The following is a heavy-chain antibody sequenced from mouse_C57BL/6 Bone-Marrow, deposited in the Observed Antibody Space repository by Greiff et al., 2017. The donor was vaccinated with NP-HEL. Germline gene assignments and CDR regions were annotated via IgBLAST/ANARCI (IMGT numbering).Heavy chain of an antibody. D-gene: IGHD2-3*01. V-gene: IGHV5-4*01. J-gene: IGHJ1*03. CDR2: ISDGGSYT. Sequence: EVQGVESGGGLVKPGGSLKLSCAASGFTFSSYAMSWVRQTPEKRLAWVATISDGGSYTYYPDNVKGRFTISRDNAKNNLYLQMSHLKSEDTAMYYCARWLLRGWYFDVWGTGTTVTVSS. CDR3: ARWLLRGWYFDV. CDR1: GFTFSSYA.